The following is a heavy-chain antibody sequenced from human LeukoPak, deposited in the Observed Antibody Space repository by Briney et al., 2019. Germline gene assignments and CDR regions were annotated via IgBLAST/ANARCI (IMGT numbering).Heavy chain of an antibody. V-gene: IGHV3-7*01. Sequence: GGSLRLSCAASGFTFSSYWMSWVRQTPVKGLEWVANIKGDGSDKYYVDSVKGRFTISRDNAKNSLYLQMNSLRAEDTAVYYCARDEGFWSGSDYWGQGTLVTVSS. CDR1: GFTFSSYW. CDR2: IKGDGSDK. D-gene: IGHD3-3*01. CDR3: ARDEGFWSGSDY. J-gene: IGHJ4*02.